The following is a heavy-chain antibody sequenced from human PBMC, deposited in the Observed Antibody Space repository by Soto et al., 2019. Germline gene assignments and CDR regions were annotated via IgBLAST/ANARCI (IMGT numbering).Heavy chain of an antibody. Sequence: EVQLVESGGGLVQPGRSLRLSCAASGFTFDDYAMHWVRQAPGKGLEWVSGISWNSGSIGYADSVKGRFTISRDNAKNSLYLQMNSLRAEDTALYYCAKDFTPFGELLYNWFDPWGQGTLVTVSS. D-gene: IGHD3-10*01. CDR2: ISWNSGSI. CDR1: GFTFDDYA. V-gene: IGHV3-9*01. J-gene: IGHJ5*02. CDR3: AKDFTPFGELLYNWFDP.